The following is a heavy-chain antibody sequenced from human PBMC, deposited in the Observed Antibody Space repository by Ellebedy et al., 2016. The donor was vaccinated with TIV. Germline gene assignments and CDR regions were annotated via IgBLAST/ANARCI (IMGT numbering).Heavy chain of an antibody. V-gene: IGHV3-53*01. J-gene: IGHJ4*02. CDR2: MYSGGGT. CDR3: VRARPYCGGDCFSFGN. D-gene: IGHD2-21*02. Sequence: GESLKISXAASGFTFSSHAMSWVRQAPGKGLEWVSVMYSGGGTFYADSVKGRFTISRDNSKNTVYLQMNSLRVEDTAVYYCVRARPYCGGDCFSFGNWGQGSLVTVSS. CDR1: GFTFSSHA.